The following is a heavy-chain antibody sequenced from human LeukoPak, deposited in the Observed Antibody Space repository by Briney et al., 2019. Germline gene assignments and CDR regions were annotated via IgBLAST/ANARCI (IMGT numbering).Heavy chain of an antibody. CDR1: GFTVSSNY. CDR3: ARAYGSGSYSPGY. J-gene: IGHJ4*02. Sequence: GGSLRLSCAASGFTVSSNYMSWVRQAPGKGLEWVSVIYSGGSTYYADSVKGRFTISRDNSKNRLYLQMNSLRAEDTAVYYCARAYGSGSYSPGYWGQGTLVTVSS. V-gene: IGHV3-66*01. D-gene: IGHD3-10*01. CDR2: IYSGGST.